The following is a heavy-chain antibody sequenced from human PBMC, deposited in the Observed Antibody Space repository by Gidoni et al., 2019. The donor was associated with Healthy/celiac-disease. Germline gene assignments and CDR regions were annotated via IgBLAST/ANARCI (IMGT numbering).Heavy chain of an antibody. CDR2: SNHSGST. J-gene: IGHJ4*02. V-gene: IGHV4-34*01. CDR3: ARFPSYRIAAAGFDY. Sequence: QVQLQQWGAGLLKPSETLSLTCAVYGGSFSGYYWSWIRQPPGKGLEWIGESNHSGSTNYNPSLKSRVTISVDTSKNQFSLKLSSVTAADTAVYYCARFPSYRIAAAGFDYWGQGTLVTVSS. D-gene: IGHD6-13*01. CDR1: GGSFSGYY.